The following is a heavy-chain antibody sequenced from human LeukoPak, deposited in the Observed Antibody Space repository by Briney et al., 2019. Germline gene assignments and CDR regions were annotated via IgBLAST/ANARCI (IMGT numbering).Heavy chain of an antibody. J-gene: IGHJ6*02. CDR2: IWYDGSNK. CDR3: AREDVDTAMVTGGGPRDYYYYYGMDV. Sequence: PGGSPRLSCAASGFTFSSYGMHWVRQAPGKGLEWVAVIWYDGSNKYYADSVKGRFTISRDNSKNTLYLQMNSLRAEDTAVYYCAREDVDTAMVTGGGPRDYYYYYGMDVWGQGTTVTVSS. CDR1: GFTFSSYG. V-gene: IGHV3-33*01. D-gene: IGHD5-18*01.